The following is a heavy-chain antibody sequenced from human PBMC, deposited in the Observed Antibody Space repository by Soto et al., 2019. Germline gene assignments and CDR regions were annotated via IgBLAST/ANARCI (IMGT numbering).Heavy chain of an antibody. CDR3: AKVTSSYWSSTSCYNYNDSFYI. V-gene: IGHV3-9*01. D-gene: IGHD2-2*01. J-gene: IGHJ3*02. CDR2: ISWNSGSI. Sequence: DVQLVESGGGLVQPGRSLRLSCAASGFTFDDYAMHWVRQAPGKGLEWVSGISWNSGSIGYADSVKGRFTISKDNAKKSLYLQMNSLRAEDTALYYCAKVTSSYWSSTSCYNYNDSFYIWGQGTMVAVSS. CDR1: GFTFDDYA.